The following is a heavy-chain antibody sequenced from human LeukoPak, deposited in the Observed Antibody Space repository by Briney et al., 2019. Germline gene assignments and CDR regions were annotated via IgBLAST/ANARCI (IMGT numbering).Heavy chain of an antibody. CDR3: SKEENTAANS. CDR2: ISYDGWYE. Sequence: GGSLTLSCAASGFNFSAFGMHWVRPAPGKGLEWVAVISYDGWYEYFADSVKGRFTISRDNSKNTLYLQINIRRAEDMAMYYCSKEENTAANSWGQGTLVSVSS. D-gene: IGHD5-18*01. V-gene: IGHV3-30*18. J-gene: IGHJ4*02. CDR1: GFNFSAFG.